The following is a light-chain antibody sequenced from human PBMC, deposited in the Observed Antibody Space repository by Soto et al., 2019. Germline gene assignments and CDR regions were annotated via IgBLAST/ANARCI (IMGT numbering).Light chain of an antibody. CDR3: LQYGSSPPPA. V-gene: IGKV3-20*01. CDR1: QSVSSSY. Sequence: DTVLTQSPGTLSLSPGERATLSCRASQSVSSSYSAWYQQKPGQAPRLLIYGSSARATGIPDRFSGSGSGTDFTLTISRLEPEDFAVYYCLQYGSSPPPAFGGGTKVEIK. J-gene: IGKJ4*01. CDR2: GSS.